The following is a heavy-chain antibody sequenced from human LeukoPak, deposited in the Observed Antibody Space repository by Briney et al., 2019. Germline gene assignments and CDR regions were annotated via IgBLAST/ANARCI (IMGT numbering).Heavy chain of an antibody. V-gene: IGHV4-4*07. CDR1: GGSVSSNY. J-gene: IGHJ4*02. CDR3: ANSISMDFEY. CDR2: IYNGGST. D-gene: IGHD2/OR15-2a*01. Sequence: SETLSLTCTVSGGSVSSNYWNWIRQPAGKGLEWIGRIYNGGSTNYNPSLESRVTISIDRSKNQFSLKLTSVTAADTAAYYCANSISMDFEYWGQGTLVTVSS.